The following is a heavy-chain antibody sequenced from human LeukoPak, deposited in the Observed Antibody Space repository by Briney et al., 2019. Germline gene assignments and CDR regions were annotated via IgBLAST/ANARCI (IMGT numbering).Heavy chain of an antibody. J-gene: IGHJ3*02. V-gene: IGHV4-61*01. CDR1: GGSLSSGSYY. CDR2: IYYSGST. CDR3: ARESDAFDI. Sequence: PETLSLTCTVSGGSLSSGSYYWSWIRQPPGKGLEWIGYIYYSGSTNYNPSLKCRVTISVDTSKHQLPLELCAVAAADTSVYSCARESDAFDIWGRGTMVTVSS.